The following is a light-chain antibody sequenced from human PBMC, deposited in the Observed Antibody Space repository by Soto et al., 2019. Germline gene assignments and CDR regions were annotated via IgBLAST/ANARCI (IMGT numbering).Light chain of an antibody. Sequence: EIVMTQSPATLSVSPGERATLSCRASQSISRNLAWYQQKPGQAPRLLIYGASTRATGIPARFGGSGSGTDFTLTISSLQSEDFAVYYCQESPRTFGQGTKVDIK. J-gene: IGKJ1*01. CDR1: QSISRN. CDR2: GAS. V-gene: IGKV3-15*01. CDR3: QESPRT.